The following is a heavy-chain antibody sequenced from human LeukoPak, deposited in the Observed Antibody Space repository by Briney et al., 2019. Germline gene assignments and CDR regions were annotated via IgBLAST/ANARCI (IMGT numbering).Heavy chain of an antibody. Sequence: GGSQRLSCAASGFTFSSYWMHWVRQAPGKGLVWVSRISGDGSSTTYADSVKGRFTISRDNAKNTLYLQMNSLRAEDTAVYYCTRGYSGSYRIDYWGQGSLVTVSS. CDR1: GFTFSSYW. CDR3: TRGYSGSYRIDY. V-gene: IGHV3-74*01. D-gene: IGHD1-26*01. CDR2: ISGDGSST. J-gene: IGHJ4*02.